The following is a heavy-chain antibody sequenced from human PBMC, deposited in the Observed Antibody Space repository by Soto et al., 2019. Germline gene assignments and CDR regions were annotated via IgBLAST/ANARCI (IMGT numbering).Heavy chain of an antibody. J-gene: IGHJ3*02. D-gene: IGHD3-22*01. CDR3: ARGINDYYDGTGPSWDDAFDI. CDR1: GGLLSSYA. CDR2: SIPTFGTT. V-gene: IGHV1-69*06. Sequence: QVQLVQSGAEVQRPGSSVKVSCKTSGGLLSSYAISWVRQAPGQGLEWMGGSIPTFGTTVYAQNFQGRVSITANRSTGTAYLELRGLRSQDTAVYYCARGINDYYDGTGPSWDDAFDIWGQGTMVTDSS.